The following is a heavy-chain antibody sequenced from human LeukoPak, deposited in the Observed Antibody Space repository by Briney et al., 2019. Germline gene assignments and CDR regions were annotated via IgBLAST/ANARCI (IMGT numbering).Heavy chain of an antibody. Sequence: SETLSLTCAVSGGSFSGYYWSWIRHPPGKGLEWIGEINHSGSTNYNPSLKSRVTISVDTSKNQFSLKLSSVTAADTAVYYCARGRGYSYGGDYWGQGTLVTVSS. CDR2: INHSGST. D-gene: IGHD5-18*01. CDR1: GGSFSGYY. J-gene: IGHJ4*02. V-gene: IGHV4-34*01. CDR3: ARGRGYSYGGDY.